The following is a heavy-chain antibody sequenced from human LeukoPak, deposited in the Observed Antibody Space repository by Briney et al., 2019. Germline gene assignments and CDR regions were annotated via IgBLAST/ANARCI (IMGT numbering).Heavy chain of an antibody. D-gene: IGHD1-7*01. CDR3: ASRKYNWNYHGVWRFDP. Sequence: SETLSLTCTVSGGSISSSSYYWGWIRQPPGKGLEWIGSIHYSGGTNYNPSLKSRVTISVDTSKNQFSLKLSSVTAADTAVYYCASRKYNWNYHGVWRFDPCGQGTLVTVSS. J-gene: IGHJ5*02. CDR2: IHYSGGT. CDR1: GGSISSSSYY. V-gene: IGHV4-39*07.